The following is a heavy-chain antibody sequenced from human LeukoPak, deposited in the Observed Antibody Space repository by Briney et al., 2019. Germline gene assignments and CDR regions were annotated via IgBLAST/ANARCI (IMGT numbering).Heavy chain of an antibody. CDR2: IKEDGSVK. J-gene: IGHJ4*02. Sequence: GGSLRLSCADSGFTLSRHWMDWVRQAPGKGLEWVANIKEDGSVKNYVDSVKGRFTISRDNAKNSLYLQMNSLRAEDTAVYYCMAESSSPWEGYWGQGTLVTVSS. CDR3: MAESSSPWEGY. D-gene: IGHD6-6*01. V-gene: IGHV3-7*01. CDR1: GFTLSRHW.